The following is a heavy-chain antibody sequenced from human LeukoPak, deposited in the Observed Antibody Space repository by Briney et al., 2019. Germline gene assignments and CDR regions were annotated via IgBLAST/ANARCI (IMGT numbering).Heavy chain of an antibody. CDR2: ISAYNGNT. CDR3: ARDREYYYDSSGYYYVQDY. V-gene: IGHV1-18*01. J-gene: IGHJ4*02. CDR1: GYTFTSYG. D-gene: IGHD3-22*01. Sequence: ASVKVSCKASGYTFTSYGISWVRQAPGQGLEWMGWISAYNGNTNYAQKLQGRVTMTTDTSTSTAYMELRSLRSDDTAVYYCARDREYYYDSSGYYYVQDYWGQGTLVTVSS.